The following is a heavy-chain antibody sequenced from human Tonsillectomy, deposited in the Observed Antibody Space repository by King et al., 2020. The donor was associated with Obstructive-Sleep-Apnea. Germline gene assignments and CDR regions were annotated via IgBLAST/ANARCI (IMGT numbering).Heavy chain of an antibody. V-gene: IGHV3-43*01. CDR2: ISWDGGST. CDR3: AKDMVGYYDSSGYYGFDY. D-gene: IGHD3-22*01. Sequence: EVQLVESGGVVVQPGGSLRLSCAASGFTFDDYTMHWVRQAPGKGLEWVSLISWDGGSTYYADSVKGRFTISRDNSKNSLYLQMNSLRTEDNALYYCAKDMVGYYDSSGYYGFDYWGQGTLVTVSS. CDR1: GFTFDDYT. J-gene: IGHJ4*02.